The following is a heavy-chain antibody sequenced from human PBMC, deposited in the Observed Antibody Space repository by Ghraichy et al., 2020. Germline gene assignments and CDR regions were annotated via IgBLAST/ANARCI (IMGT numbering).Heavy chain of an antibody. CDR1: GFTFSSSW. V-gene: IGHV3-7*03. D-gene: IGHD3-22*01. Sequence: GGSLRLSCVASGFTFSSSWMSWVRQAPGKGLEWVANINQEGSEKYYVESVKGRFTISRDNAENSVYLQMNSLRVEDTAVYYCARKMYYYENTKGWCDYWGQGNLVTVSP. CDR3: ARKMYYYENTKGWCDY. CDR2: INQEGSEK. J-gene: IGHJ4*02.